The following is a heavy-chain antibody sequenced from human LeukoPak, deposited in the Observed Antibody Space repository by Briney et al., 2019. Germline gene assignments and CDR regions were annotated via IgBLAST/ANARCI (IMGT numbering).Heavy chain of an antibody. CDR1: GGSFSGYY. J-gene: IGHJ4*02. CDR2: INHSGST. D-gene: IGHD3-10*01. Sequence: SETLSLTCAVYGGSFSGYYWSWIRQPPGKGLEWIGEINHSGSTNYNPSLKSRVTISVDTFKNQFSLKLSSVTAADTAVYYCARLQHYGSGSYDYWGQGTLVTVSS. CDR3: ARLQHYGSGSYDY. V-gene: IGHV4-34*01.